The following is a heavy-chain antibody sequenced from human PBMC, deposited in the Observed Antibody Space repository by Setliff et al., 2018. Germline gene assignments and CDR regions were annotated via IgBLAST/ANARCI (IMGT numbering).Heavy chain of an antibody. Sequence: ASVKVSCKASVYTFTNYGINWVRQAPGQGLEWMGWINNYNMNTNSPQKFLGRVTMTTDTSTSTAYMELRSLRPDDTAEYFCARGPISGSGTYYGADWGQGTLVTVSS. CDR3: ARGPISGSGTYYGAD. CDR1: VYTFTNYG. V-gene: IGHV1-18*01. D-gene: IGHD3-10*01. J-gene: IGHJ4*02. CDR2: INNYNMNT.